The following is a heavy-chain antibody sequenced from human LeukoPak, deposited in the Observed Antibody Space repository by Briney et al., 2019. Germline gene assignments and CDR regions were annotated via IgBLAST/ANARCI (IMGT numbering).Heavy chain of an antibody. D-gene: IGHD3-22*01. V-gene: IGHV1-69*13. CDR1: GYTFTSYG. CDR2: IIPIFGTA. CDR3: ARVRDYYDSSGYYSGFDY. J-gene: IGHJ4*02. Sequence: ASVKVSCKASGYTFTSYGISWVRQAPGQGLEWMGGIIPIFGTANYAQKFQGRVTITADESTSTAYMELSSLRSEDTAVYYCARVRDYYDSSGYYSGFDYWGQGTLVTVSS.